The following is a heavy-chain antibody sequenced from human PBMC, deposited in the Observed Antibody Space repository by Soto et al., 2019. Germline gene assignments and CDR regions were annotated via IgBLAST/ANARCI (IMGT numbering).Heavy chain of an antibody. D-gene: IGHD6-25*01. CDR3: ATQRDFYYGMDV. CDR1: GYKFSNLW. V-gene: IGHV5-51*01. CDR2: MYPGTSDI. Sequence: GESLKISCKGSGYKFSNLWLGWVRQMPGKGLECIGVMYPGTSDIRYSPSFQGQVTISADNSIFTAYLHWNSLKASDTALYYCATQRDFYYGMDVWGQGTTVTVSS. J-gene: IGHJ6*02.